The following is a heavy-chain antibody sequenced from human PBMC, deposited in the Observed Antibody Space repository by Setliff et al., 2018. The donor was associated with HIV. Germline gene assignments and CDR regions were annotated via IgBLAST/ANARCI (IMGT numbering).Heavy chain of an antibody. D-gene: IGHD5-12*01. CDR2: IYTSGST. V-gene: IGHV4-61*09. J-gene: IGHJ6*03. CDR3: ARGVASYYYYMDV. CDR1: GGSISSGSYC. Sequence: SETLSLTCTVSGGSISSGSYCWSWIRQPAGKGLEWIGHIYTSGSTNYNPSLKSRVTISVDTSKNQFSLKLSSVTAADTAVYYCARGVASYYYYMDVWGKGTKVTVSS.